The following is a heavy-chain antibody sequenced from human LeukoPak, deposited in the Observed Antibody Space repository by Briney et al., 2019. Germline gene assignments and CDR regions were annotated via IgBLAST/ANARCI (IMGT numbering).Heavy chain of an antibody. CDR1: GFTFSSYA. J-gene: IGHJ3*02. CDR2: ISGSGGST. CDR3: AKDQWAYYYDSSGYYYVVTAAFDI. V-gene: IGHV3-23*01. D-gene: IGHD3-22*01. Sequence: GGSLRLSCAASGFTFSSYAMSWVRQAPGKGLEWVLAISGSGGSTYYADSVKGRFTISRDNSKNTLYLQMNSLRAEDTAVYYCAKDQWAYYYDSSGYYYVVTAAFDIWGQGTMVTVSS.